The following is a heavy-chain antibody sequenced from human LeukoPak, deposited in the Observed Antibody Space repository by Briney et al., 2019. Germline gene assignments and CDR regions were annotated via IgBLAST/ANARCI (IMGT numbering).Heavy chain of an antibody. D-gene: IGHD3-16*01. CDR1: GFSFTTYA. V-gene: IGHV3-23*01. J-gene: IGHJ4*02. CDR3: TLHYDYVWETYSYDY. CDR2: ISGDGLRT. Sequence: PGGPLRLSCAASGFSFTTYAMSWVRQATGKGLEWVSVISGDGLRTYYADSVKGRFTISRDNSKNTLFLQMNSLRAEDTAIYYCTLHYDYVWETYSYDYWGQGTLVTVSS.